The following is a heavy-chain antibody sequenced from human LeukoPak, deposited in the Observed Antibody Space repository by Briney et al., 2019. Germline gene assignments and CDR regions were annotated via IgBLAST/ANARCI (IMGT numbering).Heavy chain of an antibody. V-gene: IGHV4-61*02. D-gene: IGHD6-19*01. CDR3: ARHFGTMWGVRWYSSGWYLDY. CDR2: IYTSGST. CDR1: GGSISSGSYY. J-gene: IGHJ4*02. Sequence: PSETLSLTCTVSGGSISSGSYYWSWIRQPAGKGLEWIGRIYTSGSTNYNPSLKSRVTISVDTSKNQFSLKLSSVTAADTAVYYCARHFGTMWGVRWYSSGWYLDYWGQGTLVTVSS.